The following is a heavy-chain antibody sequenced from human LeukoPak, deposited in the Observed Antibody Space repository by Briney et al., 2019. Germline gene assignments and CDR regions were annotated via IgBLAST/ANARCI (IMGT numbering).Heavy chain of an antibody. V-gene: IGHV4-59*04. J-gene: IGHJ3*02. CDR1: GGSISSYY. Sequence: SETLSLTCTVSGGSISSYYWSWIRQPPGKGLEWIGYIYHSGSTYYNPSLKSRVTMSVDRSRSQFSLKLSSVTAADTAVYYCARNTYSSSSVVAFDIWGQGTMVTVSS. CDR2: IYHSGST. CDR3: ARNTYSSSSVVAFDI. D-gene: IGHD6-6*01.